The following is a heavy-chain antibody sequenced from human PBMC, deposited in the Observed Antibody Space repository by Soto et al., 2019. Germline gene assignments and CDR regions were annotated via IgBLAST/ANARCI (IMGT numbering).Heavy chain of an antibody. CDR3: ARDFYYYSSTKYYPNPYFDY. CDR2: IYHTGIT. J-gene: IGHJ4*02. D-gene: IGHD3-22*01. V-gene: IGHV4-4*02. Sequence: SETLSLTCTVSGDSINTRNGWSWVLQPPGKRLEWIGEIYHTGITNYNPSLRSRVTMSVDKSKNHFSLKVNSVTAADTAVYYCARDFYYYSSTKYYPNPYFDYWGQGTLVTVSS. CDR1: GDSINTRNG.